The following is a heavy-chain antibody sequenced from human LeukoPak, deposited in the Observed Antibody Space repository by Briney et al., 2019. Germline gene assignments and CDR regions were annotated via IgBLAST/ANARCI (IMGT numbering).Heavy chain of an antibody. J-gene: IGHJ4*02. Sequence: SETPSLTCTVSGGSISSSSYYWGWIRQPPGKGLEWIGSIHYSGSTNYNPSLKSRVTISVDTSKNQFSLKLSSVTAADTAVYYCAREQVGSYLRGYYFDYWGQGTLVTVSS. CDR2: IHYSGST. CDR1: GGSISSSSYY. D-gene: IGHD1-26*01. V-gene: IGHV4-39*07. CDR3: AREQVGSYLRGYYFDY.